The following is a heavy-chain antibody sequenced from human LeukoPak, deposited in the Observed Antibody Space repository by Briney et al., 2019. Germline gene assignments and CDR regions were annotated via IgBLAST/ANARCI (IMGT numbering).Heavy chain of an antibody. D-gene: IGHD6-13*01. Sequence: GASVKVSCKASGYTFTDYYIHWVRQAPGQGLEWMGWINTNTGNPTYAQGFTGRFVFSLDAAVSTAYLQISSLKAEDTAVYYCTRDFQQLDFDYWGQGTLVTVSS. J-gene: IGHJ4*02. V-gene: IGHV7-4-1*02. CDR2: INTNTGNP. CDR1: GYTFTDYY. CDR3: TRDFQQLDFDY.